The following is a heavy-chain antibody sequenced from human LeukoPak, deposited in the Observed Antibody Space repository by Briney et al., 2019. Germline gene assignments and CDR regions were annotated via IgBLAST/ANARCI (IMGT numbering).Heavy chain of an antibody. V-gene: IGHV1-18*01. CDR1: GYSFVFFG. CDR2: IDSHNGDT. D-gene: IGHD3-10*01. CDR3: ARDSGMVRGPTYYYYGMDV. Sequence: ASVKVSCKASGYSFVFFGVSWVRQAPGQGLEWMGWIDSHNGDTKYAERLQGRVTMTTDTSTSTAYMEPRSLRSDDTAVYYCARDSGMVRGPTYYYYGMDVWGQGTTVTVSS. J-gene: IGHJ6*02.